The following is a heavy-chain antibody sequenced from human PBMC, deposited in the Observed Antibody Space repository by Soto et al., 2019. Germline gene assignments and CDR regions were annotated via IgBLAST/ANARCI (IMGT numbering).Heavy chain of an antibody. D-gene: IGHD6-19*01. Sequence: SVKVSCKASGFTFTSSAVQWVRQARGQRLEWIGWIVVGSGNTNYAQKFQERVTITRDMSTSTAYMELSSLRSEDTAVYYCAGVVAVAGQRSDYWGQGTLVTVSS. CDR2: IVVGSGNT. CDR3: AGVVAVAGQRSDY. CDR1: GFTFTSSA. J-gene: IGHJ4*02. V-gene: IGHV1-58*01.